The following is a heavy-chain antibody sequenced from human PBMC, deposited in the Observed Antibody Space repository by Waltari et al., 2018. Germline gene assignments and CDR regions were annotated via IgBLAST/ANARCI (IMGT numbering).Heavy chain of an antibody. V-gene: IGHV3-21*03. CDR2: IGGGSRTYT. J-gene: IGHJ5*02. CDR3: TRDLYGSGGDWFDP. D-gene: IGHD3-10*01. Sequence: HLAASGGGLVKPAGSLRLTCTAPGFGFSDSDVNWVRQAPGRGLEWVSSIGGGSRTYTFYADSVKGRFTISRDNAKNSLYLQMNSLRAGDSAVYYCTRDLYGSGGDWFDPWGQGTLVSVSS. CDR1: GFGFSDSD.